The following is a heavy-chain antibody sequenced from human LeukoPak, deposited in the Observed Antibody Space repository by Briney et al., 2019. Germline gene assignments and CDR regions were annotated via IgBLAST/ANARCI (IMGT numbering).Heavy chain of an antibody. V-gene: IGHV4-61*01. Sequence: SETLSLTCSVSGASVSSGSYYWSWIRQPPGKGLEWIGYIYHSGSTNYNPSLKSRVTISLDTSKNQFSLRLSSVTAADAAVYYCASRHGDSGRSNCWGQGALVTVSS. J-gene: IGHJ4*02. CDR2: IYHSGST. CDR1: GASVSSGSYY. D-gene: IGHD3-10*01. CDR3: ASRHGDSGRSNC.